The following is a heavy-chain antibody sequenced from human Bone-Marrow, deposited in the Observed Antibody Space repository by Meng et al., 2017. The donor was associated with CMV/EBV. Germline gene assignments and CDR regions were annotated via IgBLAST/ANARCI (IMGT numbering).Heavy chain of an antibody. CDR1: GFTFSSYS. CDR3: ARDIPYSGNYEFEY. D-gene: IGHD1-26*01. V-gene: IGHV3-48*04. J-gene: IGHJ4*02. CDR2: ISSSSSTI. Sequence: GESLKISCAASGFTFSSYSMNWVRQAPGKGLEWVSYISSSSSTIYYADSVKGRFTISRDNAKNSLYLQMNSLRGEDTAVYYCARDIPYSGNYEFEYWGQGTLVTVSS.